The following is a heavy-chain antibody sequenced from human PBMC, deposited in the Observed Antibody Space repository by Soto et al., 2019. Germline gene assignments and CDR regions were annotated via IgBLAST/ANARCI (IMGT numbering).Heavy chain of an antibody. D-gene: IGHD2-2*01. CDR3: ATCSSTSCLHDYYYYYGMDV. Sequence: SVKVSCKASGGTFSSYAISWVRPAPGQGLEWMGGIIPIFGTANYAQKFQGRVTITADESTSTAYMELSSLRSEDTAVYYCATCSSTSCLHDYYYYYGMDVWGQGTTVTVSS. J-gene: IGHJ6*02. CDR2: IIPIFGTA. V-gene: IGHV1-69*13. CDR1: GGTFSSYA.